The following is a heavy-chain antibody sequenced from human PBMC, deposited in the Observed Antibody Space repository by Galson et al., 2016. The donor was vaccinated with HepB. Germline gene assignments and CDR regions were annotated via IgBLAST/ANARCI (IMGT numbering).Heavy chain of an antibody. D-gene: IGHD3-16*02. CDR2: IWNDGSKT. V-gene: IGHV3-33*01. CDR3: AREVVQDYLWGSYRYDGRAGLGR. Sequence: SLRLSCAASGFIYSSYGLHWVRLAPGKGLVWLAVIWNDGSKTEYADSVRGRFAISRDTSKNTLYLQMDSLTAEDTAVYYCAREVVQDYLWGSYRYDGRAGLGRWGQGTLVTVSS. J-gene: IGHJ4*02. CDR1: GFIYSSYG.